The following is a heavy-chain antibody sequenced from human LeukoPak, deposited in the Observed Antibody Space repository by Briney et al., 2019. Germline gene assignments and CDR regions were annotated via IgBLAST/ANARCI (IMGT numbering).Heavy chain of an antibody. CDR1: GFTFTSYG. Sequence: PGGSLRLSCTASGFTFTSYGMNWVRQAPGKGLEWVGRVKSKSDGGTTDYAAPVKGRFTLSRDDSKNTLYLQMNSLKTEDTAVYYCTTDEMSNYYYSAMDVWGQGTTVTVSS. CDR3: TTDEMSNYYYSAMDV. V-gene: IGHV3-15*01. J-gene: IGHJ6*02. D-gene: IGHD3-10*01. CDR2: VKSKSDGGTT.